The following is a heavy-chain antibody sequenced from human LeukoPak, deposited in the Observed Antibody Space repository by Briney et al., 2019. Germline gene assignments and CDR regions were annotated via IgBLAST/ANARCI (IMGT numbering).Heavy chain of an antibody. Sequence: GGSLRLSCAASGFTFSSYWMSWVRQAPGKGLEWVANIKQGGSEKYYVDSVKGRFTISRDNAKNSLYLQMNSLRAEDAAVYYCARDYYASSGYYRYWGQGTLVTVSS. CDR3: ARDYYASSGYYRY. CDR2: IKQGGSEK. V-gene: IGHV3-7*01. J-gene: IGHJ4*02. D-gene: IGHD3-22*01. CDR1: GFTFSSYW.